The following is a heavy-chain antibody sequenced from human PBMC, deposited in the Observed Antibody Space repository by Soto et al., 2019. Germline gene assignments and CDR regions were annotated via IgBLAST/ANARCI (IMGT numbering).Heavy chain of an antibody. D-gene: IGHD2-21*01. Sequence: GVSLRLSCAASGFTFSSYGMHWVRQAPGKGLEWVAVIWYDGSNKYYADSVKGRFTISRDNSKNTLYLQRNSLRAEDTAVYYCARGSEVITIEHLDFDYWGQGTLVTVS. CDR1: GFTFSSYG. J-gene: IGHJ4*02. CDR3: ARGSEVITIEHLDFDY. CDR2: IWYDGSNK. V-gene: IGHV3-33*01.